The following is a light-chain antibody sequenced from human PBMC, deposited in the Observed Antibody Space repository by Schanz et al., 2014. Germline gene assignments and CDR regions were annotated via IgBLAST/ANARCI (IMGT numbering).Light chain of an antibody. CDR3: SSYGGSNFVV. V-gene: IGLV2-14*03. CDR1: SSDVGGYDF. J-gene: IGLJ2*01. CDR2: DVS. Sequence: QSALTQPASVSGSPGQSITISCTGTSSDVGGYDFVSWYQQHPDKAPKLMIYDVSNRPSGVSNRFSASKSGNTASLTISDLQAEDEADYYCSSYGGSNFVVFGGGTKVTVL.